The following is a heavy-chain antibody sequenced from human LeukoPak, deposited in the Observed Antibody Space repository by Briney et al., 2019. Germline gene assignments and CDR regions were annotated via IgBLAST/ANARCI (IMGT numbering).Heavy chain of an antibody. J-gene: IGHJ4*02. Sequence: GGSLRLSCAASGFTVSSNYMSWVRQAPGKGLEWVSVIYSGGSTYYADSVKGRFTISRDNSKNTLYLQMNSLRAEDTAVYYCAREGPPSGSYFGTFDYWGQGTLVTVSS. CDR3: AREGPPSGSYFGTFDY. CDR1: GFTVSSNY. V-gene: IGHV3-53*01. D-gene: IGHD1-26*01. CDR2: IYSGGST.